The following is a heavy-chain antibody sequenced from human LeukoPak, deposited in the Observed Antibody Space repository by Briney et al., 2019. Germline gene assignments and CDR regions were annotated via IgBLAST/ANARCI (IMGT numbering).Heavy chain of an antibody. CDR3: ARKGEYSSGWYGY. CDR1: GGTFSSYA. D-gene: IGHD6-19*01. Sequence: ASVKVSCKSSGGTFSSYAISWVRQAPGQGLEWMGGIIPIFGTANYAQKFQGRVTITADKSTSTAYMELSSLRSEDTAVYYCARKGEYSSGWYGYWGQGTLVTVSS. J-gene: IGHJ4*02. V-gene: IGHV1-69*06. CDR2: IIPIFGTA.